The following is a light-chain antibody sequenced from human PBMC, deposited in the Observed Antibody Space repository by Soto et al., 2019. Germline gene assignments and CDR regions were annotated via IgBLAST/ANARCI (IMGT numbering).Light chain of an antibody. J-gene: IGKJ4*01. CDR2: AAS. CDR1: QGISSY. V-gene: IGKV1-9*01. CDR3: QQLNSYLPLT. Sequence: DIQLTQSPSFLSASVGDRVTITCRASQGISSYLAWYQQKPGKAPKLLIYAASTLQSGVPSWFSGSGSGTEFTLTISSLQPEDFATYYCQQLNSYLPLTFGGGTKVEIK.